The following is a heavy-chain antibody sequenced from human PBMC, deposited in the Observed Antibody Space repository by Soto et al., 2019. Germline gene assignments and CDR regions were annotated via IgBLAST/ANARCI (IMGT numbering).Heavy chain of an antibody. J-gene: IGHJ4*02. D-gene: IGHD6-6*01. CDR1: GYTFTTYD. CDR2: MNPNSGNT. Sequence: ASVKVSCKASGYTFTTYDINWVRQATGQGLEWMGWMNPNSGNTGYAQKFQGRVTMTRDTSTGTAYMELSGLRSEDTAVYYCVAAARWGQGTLVTVSS. V-gene: IGHV1-8*01. CDR3: VAAAR.